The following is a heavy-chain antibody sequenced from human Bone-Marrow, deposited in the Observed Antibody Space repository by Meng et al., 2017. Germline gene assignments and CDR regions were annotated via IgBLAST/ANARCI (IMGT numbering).Heavy chain of an antibody. CDR2: MYHSGTT. Sequence: QVQLQESGPGLVKPSGTLSLTCAVSGGSISSSNWWNWVRQPPGKGLEWIGEMYHSGTTNDNPSLKSRVTISIDTSRNQLSLKLSSVTAADTAVYYCARQGFLEWLLYRGNWFDPWGQGTLVTVSS. D-gene: IGHD3-3*01. CDR3: ARQGFLEWLLYRGNWFDP. J-gene: IGHJ5*02. V-gene: IGHV4-4*02. CDR1: GGSISSSNW.